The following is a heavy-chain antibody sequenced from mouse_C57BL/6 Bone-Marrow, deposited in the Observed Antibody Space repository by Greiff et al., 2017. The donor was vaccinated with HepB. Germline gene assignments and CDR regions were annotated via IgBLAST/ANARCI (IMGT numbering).Heavy chain of an antibody. J-gene: IGHJ3*01. Sequence: LQESGAELARPGASVKLSCKASGYTFTSYGISWVKQRTGQGLEWIGEIYPRSGNTYYNEKFKGKATLTADKSSSTAYMELRSLTSEDSAVYFCAREEAYYGSRAWFAYWGQGTLVTVSA. CDR2: IYPRSGNT. CDR3: AREEAYYGSRAWFAY. CDR1: GYTFTSYG. V-gene: IGHV1-81*01. D-gene: IGHD1-1*01.